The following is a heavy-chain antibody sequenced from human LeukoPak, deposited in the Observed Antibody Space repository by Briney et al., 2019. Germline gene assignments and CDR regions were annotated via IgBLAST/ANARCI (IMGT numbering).Heavy chain of an antibody. J-gene: IGHJ5*02. D-gene: IGHD2-15*01. V-gene: IGHV4-39*01. CDR3: ARQQCNGGSCYSRATWFDP. CDR2: MYYTGNT. Sequence: SETLSLTCTVSGGSISSSSYYWGWIRQSPGKGLDWIGSMYYTGNTYHNPSLKSRVTISVDTSKNQFSLKLISVTAADTAVYYCARQQCNGGSCYSRATWFDPWGQGTLVAVSS. CDR1: GGSISSSSYY.